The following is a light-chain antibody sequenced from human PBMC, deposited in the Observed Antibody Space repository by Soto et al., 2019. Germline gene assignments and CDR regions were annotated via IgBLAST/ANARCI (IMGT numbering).Light chain of an antibody. CDR2: DVS. J-gene: IGLJ1*01. Sequence: QSALTQPRSESRSPGQSVTFSCTETSSDVDSYNSVSWYQQHPGKAPKLMIYDVSKRPSGVPDRFSGSKSGNTASLTISGLQAEDESDYYCCSYAGSSTYVFGTGTKVTIL. V-gene: IGLV2-11*01. CDR3: CSYAGSSTYV. CDR1: SSDVDSYNS.